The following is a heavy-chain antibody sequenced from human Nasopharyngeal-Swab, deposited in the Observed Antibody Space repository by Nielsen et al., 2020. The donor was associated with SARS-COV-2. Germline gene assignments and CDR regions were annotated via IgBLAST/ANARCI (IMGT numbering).Heavy chain of an antibody. D-gene: IGHD3-9*01. Sequence: GGSLNISCAASGFTFSSYAMSWVRQAPGKGLEWVSAISGSGGSTYYADSVKGRFTISRDNSKNTLYLQMNSLRAEDTAVYYCAKLAYILTGYPDYWGQGTLVTVSS. J-gene: IGHJ4*02. V-gene: IGHV3-23*01. CDR3: AKLAYILTGYPDY. CDR2: ISGSGGST. CDR1: GFTFSSYA.